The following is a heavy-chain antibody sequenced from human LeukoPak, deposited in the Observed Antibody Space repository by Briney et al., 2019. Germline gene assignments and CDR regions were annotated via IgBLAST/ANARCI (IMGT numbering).Heavy chain of an antibody. CDR2: VFYSGST. Sequence: SETLSLTCTVSGGSIRSGSYYWGWIRQSPGKGLEWIGSVFYSGSTFYKPSLKRRVTISVDTSKNQFSLKLSSVTAADTAVYYCARDPGYYDSSGDYKGDAFDIWGQGTMVTVSS. J-gene: IGHJ3*02. CDR1: GGSIRSGSYY. CDR3: ARDPGYYDSSGDYKGDAFDI. V-gene: IGHV4-39*07. D-gene: IGHD3-22*01.